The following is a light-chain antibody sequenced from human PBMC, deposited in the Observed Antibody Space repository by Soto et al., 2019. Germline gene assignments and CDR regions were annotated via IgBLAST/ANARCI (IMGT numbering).Light chain of an antibody. CDR3: QQYGSSPPFT. CDR1: QSVRNNY. Sequence: EIVLTQSPDTLSLSPGGRATLSCRASQSVRNNYLAWYQVRPGQAPRLLIYDASTKATAIPDRISGGGSGTDFTLTITGLEPEDLAVYYCQQYGSSPPFTFGQGTRLEI. J-gene: IGKJ5*01. CDR2: DAS. V-gene: IGKV3-20*01.